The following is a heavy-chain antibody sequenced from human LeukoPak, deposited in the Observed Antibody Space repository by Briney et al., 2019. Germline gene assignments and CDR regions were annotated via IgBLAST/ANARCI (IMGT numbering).Heavy chain of an antibody. CDR3: ARDGPIGP. D-gene: IGHD2-15*01. CDR2: IYYSGST. J-gene: IGHJ4*02. CDR1: GGSISSSSYY. V-gene: IGHV4-39*07. Sequence: SETLSLTCTVSGGSISSSSYYRGWIGQPPGKGLEWIGSIYYSGSTYYNPSLKSRVTISVDTSKNQFSLKLSSVTAADTAVYYCARDGPIGPWGQGTLVTVSS.